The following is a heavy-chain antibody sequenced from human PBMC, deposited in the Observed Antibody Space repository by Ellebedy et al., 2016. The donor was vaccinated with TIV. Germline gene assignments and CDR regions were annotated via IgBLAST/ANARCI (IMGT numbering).Heavy chain of an antibody. V-gene: IGHV1-2*02. Sequence: ASVKVSCKASGYTFIANYIHWVRQAPGPGLEWMGWIRPDSGGTNFAQKFQGRVTMTRDTSFNTAYMELSRLESDDTAVYYWARVRRGSSGMDVWGQGTTVTVSS. CDR2: IRPDSGGT. CDR1: GYTFIANY. J-gene: IGHJ6*02. CDR3: ARVRRGSSGMDV. D-gene: IGHD6-13*01.